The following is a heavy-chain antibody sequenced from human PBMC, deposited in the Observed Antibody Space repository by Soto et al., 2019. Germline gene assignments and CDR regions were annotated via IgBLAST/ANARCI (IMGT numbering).Heavy chain of an antibody. CDR3: ARQVVVGTVAGAGSLDY. D-gene: IGHD6-19*01. CDR2: VYYSGST. V-gene: IGHV4-39*01. Sequence: QLQLQESGPGLVKPSETLSLTCTVSGGSISSTSYYWVWIRQPPGKGLEWIGSVYYSGSTYYNPSLKSRVTMSVDTSENQFSLRLRYVTAADTAVYYCARQVVVGTVAGAGSLDYWGQGTLVTVSS. CDR1: GGSISSTSYY. J-gene: IGHJ4*02.